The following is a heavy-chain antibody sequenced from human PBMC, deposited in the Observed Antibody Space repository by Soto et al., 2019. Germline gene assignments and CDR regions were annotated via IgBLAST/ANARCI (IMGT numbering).Heavy chain of an antibody. Sequence: QVQLQEPGPGLVKPSETLSLTCTVSGGSVSSGSYYWSWIRQHPGKGLEWIGYIYYSGSTNYNPTLKSRVTISVDTSKNQFSLKLSSVTAADTAVYYCARDYGGNSRYYYYYGMDVWGQGTTVTVSS. CDR3: ARDYGGNSRYYYYYGMDV. V-gene: IGHV4-61*01. J-gene: IGHJ6*02. CDR2: IYYSGST. D-gene: IGHD4-17*01. CDR1: GGSVSSGSYY.